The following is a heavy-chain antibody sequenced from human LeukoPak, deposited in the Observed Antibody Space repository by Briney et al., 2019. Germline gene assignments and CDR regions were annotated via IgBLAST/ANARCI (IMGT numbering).Heavy chain of an antibody. V-gene: IGHV3-53*01. J-gene: IGHJ4*02. CDR2: IYSGGST. Sequence: PGGSLRLSCAASGFTVSSNYMSWIRQAPGRGLEWVSVIYSGGSTYYDDSAKGRCIISRDNSKNTLYLQMNSLRAEDTAVYYCARGQSHGEYSYYFDYWGQGTLVTVSS. CDR1: GFTVSSNY. CDR3: ARGQSHGEYSYYFDY. D-gene: IGHD4-17*01.